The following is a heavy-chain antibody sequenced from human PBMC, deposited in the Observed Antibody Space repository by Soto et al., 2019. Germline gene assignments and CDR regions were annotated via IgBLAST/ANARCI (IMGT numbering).Heavy chain of an antibody. CDR2: ISAYNGNT. Sequence: ASVKVSCKASGYTFTSYGISWVRQAPGQGLEWMGWISAYNGNTNYAQKLQGRVTMTTDTSTSTAYMELRSLRSDDTAVYYCARDLRKQLYYYYGMDVWGQGTTVTVSS. CDR3: ARDLRKQLYYYYGMDV. J-gene: IGHJ6*02. V-gene: IGHV1-18*01. D-gene: IGHD6-13*01. CDR1: GYTFTSYG.